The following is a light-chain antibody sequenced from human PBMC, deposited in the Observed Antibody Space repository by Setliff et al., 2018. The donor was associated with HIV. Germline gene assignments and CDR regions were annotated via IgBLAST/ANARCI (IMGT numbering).Light chain of an antibody. CDR2: EVN. CDR1: SSDVGAYNY. J-gene: IGLJ1*01. Sequence: LTQPPSASGSPGQSVTISCTGTSSDVGAYNYVSWYQQHPGKAPKLMIYEVNKRPSGVSNRFSGSNSGNTASLTISGLQAEDEADYYCSSYTSNNSGVFGTGTKVTVL. V-gene: IGLV2-8*01. CDR3: SSYTSNNSGV.